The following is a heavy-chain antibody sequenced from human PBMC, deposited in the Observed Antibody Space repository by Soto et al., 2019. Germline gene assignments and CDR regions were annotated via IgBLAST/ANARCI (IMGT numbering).Heavy chain of an antibody. CDR2: ISSSSSYI. CDR1: GFTFSTYS. J-gene: IGHJ6*02. D-gene: IGHD3-22*01. V-gene: IGHV3-21*01. CDR3: ARYDDSGYYWPYYYYGMDV. Sequence: EVQLVESGGGLVKPGGSLRLSCAASGFTFSTYSMNWVRQAPGKGLEWVSSISSSSSYIYYADSVKGRFTISRDNAKXXLXXQMNSLRAEDTAVYYWARYDDSGYYWPYYYYGMDVWGQGTTVTVSS.